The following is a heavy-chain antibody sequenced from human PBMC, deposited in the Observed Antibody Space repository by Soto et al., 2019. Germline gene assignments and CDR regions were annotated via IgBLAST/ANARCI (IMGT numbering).Heavy chain of an antibody. CDR3: ASSLLTPFDY. J-gene: IGHJ4*02. CDR1: GFTFSSYW. V-gene: IGHV3-74*01. CDR2: INSDGSST. Sequence: GGSLRLSCAASGFTFSSYWMHRVRQAPGMGLVWVSRINSDGSSTSYADSVKGRFTISRDNAKNTLYLQMNSLRAEDTAVYYCASSLLTPFDYWGQGTLVTVSS. D-gene: IGHD7-27*01.